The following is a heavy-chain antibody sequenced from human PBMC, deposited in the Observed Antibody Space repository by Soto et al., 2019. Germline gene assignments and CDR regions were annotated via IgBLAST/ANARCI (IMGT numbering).Heavy chain of an antibody. J-gene: IGHJ4*02. D-gene: IGHD6-6*01. V-gene: IGHV1-58*01. CDR2: IVVGSGNT. CDR1: GFTFTSSA. CDR3: AAGVYSSSSDFDY. Sequence: SVKVSCKASGFTFTSSAVQWVRQARGQRLEWIGWIVVGSGNTKYAQKFQERVTITRDMSTRTAYMELSSLRSEDTAVYYCAAGVYSSSSDFDYWGQGTLVTVSS.